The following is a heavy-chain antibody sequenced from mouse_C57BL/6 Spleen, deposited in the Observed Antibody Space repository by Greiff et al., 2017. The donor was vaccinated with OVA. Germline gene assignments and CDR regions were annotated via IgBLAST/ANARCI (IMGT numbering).Heavy chain of an antibody. CDR3: AREDYDGSSLYFDC. D-gene: IGHD2-4*01. J-gene: IGHJ2*01. V-gene: IGHV5-17*01. Sequence: EVKLVESGGGLVKPGGSLKLSCAASGFTFSDYGMHWVRQAPEKGLEWVAYISSGSSTIYYADTVKGRFTISRDNAKNTLFLQMTSLRSEDTAMYYCAREDYDGSSLYFDCWGQGTTLTVSS. CDR1: GFTFSDYG. CDR2: ISSGSSTI.